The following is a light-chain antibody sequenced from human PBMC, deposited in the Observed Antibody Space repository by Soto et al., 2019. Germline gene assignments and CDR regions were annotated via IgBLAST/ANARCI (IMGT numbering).Light chain of an antibody. CDR3: QQSHTPPHT. V-gene: IGKV1-33*01. J-gene: IGKJ2*01. CDR2: DAS. Sequence: DIQMTQSPSSLSASVGDRVTITCQASQDISNYLNWYQQKPGKAPKLLIYDASNLETGVPSRFSGSGSGTDFTLTISSLQPEDFATYFCQQSHTPPHTFGQGTKVDIK. CDR1: QDISNY.